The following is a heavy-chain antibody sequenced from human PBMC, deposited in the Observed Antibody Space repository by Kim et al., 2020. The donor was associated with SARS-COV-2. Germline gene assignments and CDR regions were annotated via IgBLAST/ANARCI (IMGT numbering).Heavy chain of an antibody. V-gene: IGHV4-34*01. D-gene: IGHD6-6*01. CDR1: GGSFSGYY. J-gene: IGHJ4*02. CDR3: ARGGYHAARRIQYFDY. CDR2: INHSGST. Sequence: SETLSLTCAVYGGSFSGYYWSWIRQPPGKGLEWIGEINHSGSTNYNPSPKSRVTISVDTSKNQFSLKLSSVTAADTAVYYCARGGYHAARRIQYFDYWGQGTLVTVSS.